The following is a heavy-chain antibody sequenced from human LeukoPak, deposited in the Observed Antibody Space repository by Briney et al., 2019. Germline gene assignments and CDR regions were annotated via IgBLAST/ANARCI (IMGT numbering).Heavy chain of an antibody. CDR2: IYYSGST. V-gene: IGHV4-39*01. CDR1: GGSISSSSYY. J-gene: IGHJ5*02. D-gene: IGHD6-6*01. CDR3: ARVEYNWFDP. Sequence: SETLSLTCTVSGGSISSSSYYWGWIRQPPGKGLEWIGSIYYSGSTYYNPSLKSRVTISVDTSKNQFSLKLSSVTAADTAVYYCARVEYNWFDPWGQGNLVIVSS.